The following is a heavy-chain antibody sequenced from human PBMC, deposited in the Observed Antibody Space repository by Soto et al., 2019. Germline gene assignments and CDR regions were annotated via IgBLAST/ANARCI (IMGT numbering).Heavy chain of an antibody. CDR1: GFTFSSHG. V-gene: IGHV3-23*01. CDR3: AKGVVIFYNLVSSYCYGGV. J-gene: IGHJ6*03. Sequence: GGSLRLSCAASGFTFSSHGMSWVRQAPGKGLEWVSIISGGGSDTYYADSVKGRFSISRDNSKNTLYLQMNSLRAEDTAVYYCAKGVVIFYNLVSSYCYGGVGGKGPRVT. CDR2: ISGGGSDT. D-gene: IGHD2-21*01.